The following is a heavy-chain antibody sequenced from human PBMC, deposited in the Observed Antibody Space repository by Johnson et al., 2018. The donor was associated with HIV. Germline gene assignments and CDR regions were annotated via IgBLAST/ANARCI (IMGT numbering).Heavy chain of an antibody. CDR2: IKSKTDGGTT. CDR1: GFTFSNAW. J-gene: IGHJ3*02. CDR3: TTALLAPDAFDI. V-gene: IGHV3-15*01. D-gene: IGHD2-15*01. Sequence: VQLVESGGGVVQPGRSLRLSCAASGFTFSNAWMSWVRQAPGKGLEWVGRIKSKTDGGTTDYAAPVKGRFTISRDDSKNTLYRQLNSLKTEDTAVYYCTTALLAPDAFDIWGQGTMVTVSS.